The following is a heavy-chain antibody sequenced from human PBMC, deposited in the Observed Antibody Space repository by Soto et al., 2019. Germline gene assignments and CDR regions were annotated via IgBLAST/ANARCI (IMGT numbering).Heavy chain of an antibody. D-gene: IGHD1-7*01. CDR2: IYSTGST. CDR3: ARHVEGTSRDY. Sequence: QVQLQESGPGLLKPSETLSLTCTVSGASIRSHYWSWIRQTPGKGLEWIGYIYSTGSTTYNPSLKSRVTISADTSKNQFTLRLSSVTVADTALYYCARHVEGTSRDYWGQGILVAVSS. V-gene: IGHV4-59*08. J-gene: IGHJ4*02. CDR1: GASIRSHY.